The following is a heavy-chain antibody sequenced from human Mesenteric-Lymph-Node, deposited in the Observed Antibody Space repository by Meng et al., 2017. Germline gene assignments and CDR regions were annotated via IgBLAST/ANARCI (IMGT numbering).Heavy chain of an antibody. Sequence: ASVKVSCKVSGYTLTELSMHWVRQAPGKGLEWMGGFDPEDGETIYAQKFQGRVTMTEDTSTDTAYMELSSLRSEDTAVYYCAGRGYSGYDSDYWGQGTLVTVSS. CDR2: FDPEDGET. CDR1: GYTLTELS. CDR3: AGRGYSGYDSDY. V-gene: IGHV1-24*01. D-gene: IGHD5-12*01. J-gene: IGHJ4*02.